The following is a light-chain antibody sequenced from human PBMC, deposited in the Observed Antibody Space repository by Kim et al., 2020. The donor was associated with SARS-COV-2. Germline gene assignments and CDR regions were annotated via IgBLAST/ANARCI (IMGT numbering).Light chain of an antibody. J-gene: IGKJ1*01. V-gene: IGKV3-20*01. Sequence: LSPGERATLSCRASQTVTRNYLAWYQQKPGQAPRLLIFNASVRVTGIPDRFSGSGSGTDFVLTIDRLEPEDFAVYFCHQYGDSGTFGQGTKVDIK. CDR3: HQYGDSGT. CDR1: QTVTRNY. CDR2: NAS.